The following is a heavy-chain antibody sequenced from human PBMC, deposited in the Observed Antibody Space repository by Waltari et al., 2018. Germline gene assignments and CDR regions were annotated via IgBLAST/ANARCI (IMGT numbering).Heavy chain of an antibody. D-gene: IGHD3-10*01. Sequence: QVQLVESGGGVVQPGRSLRLSCAASGFPFSGYGWHWVRQAPGKGLEWVAVISYDGSNKYYADSVKGRFTISRDNSKNTLYLQMNSLRAEDTAVYYCAKGSGSNPFDPWGQGTLVTVSS. J-gene: IGHJ5*02. V-gene: IGHV3-30*18. CDR2: ISYDGSNK. CDR3: AKGSGSNPFDP. CDR1: GFPFSGYG.